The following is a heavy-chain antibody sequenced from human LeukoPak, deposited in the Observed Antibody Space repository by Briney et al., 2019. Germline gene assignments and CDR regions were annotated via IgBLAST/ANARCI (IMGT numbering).Heavy chain of an antibody. Sequence: GGSLRLSCAASGFTFSSYWMSWVRQAPGKGLEWVANIKQDGSEKYYVGSVKGRFTISRDNAKNSLYLQMNSLRAEDTAVYYCARVYGGPPLRYFDWLSSYYYYYYMDVWGKGTTVTVSS. CDR1: GFTFSSYW. D-gene: IGHD3-9*01. CDR2: IKQDGSEK. J-gene: IGHJ6*03. V-gene: IGHV3-7*01. CDR3: ARVYGGPPLRYFDWLSSYYYYYYMDV.